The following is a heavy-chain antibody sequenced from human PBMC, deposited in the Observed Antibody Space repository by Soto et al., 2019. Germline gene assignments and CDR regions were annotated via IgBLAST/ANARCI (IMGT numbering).Heavy chain of an antibody. J-gene: IGHJ4*02. CDR3: ATDSGNQLLIDY. D-gene: IGHD2-2*01. V-gene: IGHV1-69*08. CDR1: GDTFSTYT. CDR2: SIPILDVA. Sequence: QVQLVQSGAEVKKPGSSVRVSCKASGDTFSTYTISWVRQAPGQGFEWLGRSIPILDVANYAQSFQGRVTITADKSTSTAYMELNSLRSEDTAVYYCATDSGNQLLIDYWGQGTLVTVSS.